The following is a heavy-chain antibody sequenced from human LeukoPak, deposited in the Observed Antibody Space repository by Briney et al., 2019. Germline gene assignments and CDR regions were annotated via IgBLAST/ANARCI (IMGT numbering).Heavy chain of an antibody. CDR1: GGSISSYY. CDR3: ARVAYSSSWS. J-gene: IGHJ5*02. D-gene: IGHD6-13*01. Sequence: SETLSLTCTVSGGSISSYYWSWIRQPPGKGLEWIGYIYYSGSTNYNPSLKSRVTISVDTSKNQFSLNLGSVTAADTAVYYCARVAYSSSWSWGQGILVTVSS. V-gene: IGHV4-59*01. CDR2: IYYSGST.